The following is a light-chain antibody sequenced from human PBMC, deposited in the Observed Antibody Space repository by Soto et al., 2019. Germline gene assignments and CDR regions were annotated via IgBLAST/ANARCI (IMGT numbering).Light chain of an antibody. Sequence: DIQMTQSPSTLPASVGDRVTITFRASQSISNWLAWYQQKPGTAPKVLIYHASNLQSGVPSRFSGSGSGTKFTLTIASLQPDDFATYYCQQYETFSGTFGPGTKVDIK. CDR3: QQYETFSGT. J-gene: IGKJ1*01. V-gene: IGKV1-5*01. CDR1: QSISNW. CDR2: HAS.